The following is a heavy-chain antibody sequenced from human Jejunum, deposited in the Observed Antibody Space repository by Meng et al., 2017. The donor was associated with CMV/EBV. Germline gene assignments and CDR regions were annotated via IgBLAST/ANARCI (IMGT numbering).Heavy chain of an antibody. J-gene: IGHJ4*02. D-gene: IGHD5-12*01. Sequence: SGYTFTGYYMHWVRQAPGQGPEWMGWLNPNSGDTTYAQQFQGRVTMTRDTSISTAYMELSSLRSDDTAVYYCATSSSGFDFWTDNWGQGTRVTVSS. CDR1: GYTFTGYY. V-gene: IGHV1-2*02. CDR3: ATSSSGFDFWTDN. CDR2: LNPNSGDT.